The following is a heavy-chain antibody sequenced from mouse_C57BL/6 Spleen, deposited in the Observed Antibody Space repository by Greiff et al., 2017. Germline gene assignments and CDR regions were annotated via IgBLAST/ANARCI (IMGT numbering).Heavy chain of an antibody. Sequence: VQLQESGAELVRPGASVTLSCKASGYTFTDYEMHWVKQTPVPGLEWIGAIDPEPGGTAYNQKFKGKAILTADKSSITAYMALRSLTSEDSAVYYCELGPFAYWGQGTLVTVSA. J-gene: IGHJ3*01. D-gene: IGHD4-1*01. CDR3: ELGPFAY. CDR2: IDPEPGGT. V-gene: IGHV1-15*01. CDR1: GYTFTDYE.